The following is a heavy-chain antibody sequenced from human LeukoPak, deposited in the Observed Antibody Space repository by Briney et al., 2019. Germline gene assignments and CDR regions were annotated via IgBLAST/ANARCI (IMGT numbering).Heavy chain of an antibody. CDR1: GFSLPTSGMC. Sequence: SGPALVKPTQTLTLTCTFSGFSLPTSGMCVTWIRQPPGKALEWLELIDWDDDKYYSTSLKTRLTISKHTSKNQVVLTVTNMDPVDTATYYCARIPLAGYNFGPVWGQGTLVTVSS. CDR3: ARIPLAGYNFGPV. V-gene: IGHV2-70*01. CDR2: IDWDDDK. D-gene: IGHD5-18*01. J-gene: IGHJ1*01.